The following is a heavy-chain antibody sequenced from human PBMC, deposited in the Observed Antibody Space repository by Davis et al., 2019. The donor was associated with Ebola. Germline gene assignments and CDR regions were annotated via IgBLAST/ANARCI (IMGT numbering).Heavy chain of an antibody. CDR1: GGSFSGYY. J-gene: IGHJ3*02. V-gene: IGHV4-34*01. CDR2: INHSGST. Sequence: ETLSLTCAVYGGSFSGYYWSWIRQPPGKGLEWIGEINHSGSTNYNPSLKSRVTISVDTSKNQFSLKLSSVTAADTAVYYCARGPYCSSTSCYKRAFDIWGQGTMVTVSS. CDR3: ARGPYCSSTSCYKRAFDI. D-gene: IGHD2-2*02.